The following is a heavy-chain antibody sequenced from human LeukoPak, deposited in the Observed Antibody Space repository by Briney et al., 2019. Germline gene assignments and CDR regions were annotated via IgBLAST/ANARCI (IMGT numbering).Heavy chain of an antibody. V-gene: IGHV3-23*01. CDR3: AKSFGYSRSWFDY. Sequence: GGSLKLSCAGSGITFSTYWMHWARQAPGKGLEWVSGISGNGGGTYYADSVKGRFTISRDNSKNTLYLQMNSLRAEDTAVYYCAKSFGYSRSWFDYWGQGTPVTVSS. CDR1: GITFSTYW. CDR2: ISGNGGGT. J-gene: IGHJ4*02. D-gene: IGHD6-13*01.